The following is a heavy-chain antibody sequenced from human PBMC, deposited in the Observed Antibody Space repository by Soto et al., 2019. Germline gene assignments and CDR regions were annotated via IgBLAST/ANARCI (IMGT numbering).Heavy chain of an antibody. D-gene: IGHD3-22*01. Sequence: SETLSLTCAVSGGSISSSNWWSWVRQPPGKGLEWIGEIYHSGSTNYNPSLKSRVTISLDKSKNQFSLRLSSVTAADTAIYYCARVYYYDSSGYSPVYYYYYGMDVWGQGTTVT. J-gene: IGHJ6*02. V-gene: IGHV4-4*02. CDR1: GGSISSSNW. CDR2: IYHSGST. CDR3: ARVYYYDSSGYSPVYYYYYGMDV.